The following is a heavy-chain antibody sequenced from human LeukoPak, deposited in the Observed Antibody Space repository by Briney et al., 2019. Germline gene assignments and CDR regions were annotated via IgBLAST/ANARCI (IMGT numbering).Heavy chain of an antibody. CDR1: GGSMSSYY. CDR3: ARGRSGWSFEFDF. D-gene: IGHD6-13*01. J-gene: IGHJ4*02. CDR2: FYHNGKT. V-gene: IGHV4-59*01. Sequence: SETLSLTCTVSGGSMSSYYWSWIRQPPGKGLEWFGYFYHNGKTNYNPSLKSRVTISVDTSKKHFSLKLASVTAADTAVYYCARGRSGWSFEFDFWGQGILVTVSS.